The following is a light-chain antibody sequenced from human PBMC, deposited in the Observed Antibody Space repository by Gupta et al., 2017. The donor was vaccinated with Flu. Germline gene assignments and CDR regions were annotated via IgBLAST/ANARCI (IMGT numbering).Light chain of an antibody. CDR3: QQEDSFPRT. V-gene: IGKV3-20*01. J-gene: IGKJ1*01. CDR2: GAS. CDR1: QSVGSSY. Sequence: EIVLAQSPATLSLTPGERVTLSCRASQSVGSSYLAWYQQKPGQAPRLLIYGASNRATGIPDRSSGSGSGTDFSLPISRLEPEDFAVYYCQQEDSFPRTFGQGTKVEIK.